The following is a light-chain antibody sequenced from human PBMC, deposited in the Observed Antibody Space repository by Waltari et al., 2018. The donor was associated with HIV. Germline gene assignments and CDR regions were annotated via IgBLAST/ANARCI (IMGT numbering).Light chain of an antibody. Sequence: EIVLPQSPGSVSLSPGERATLSCRASQSVSSYLAWYQQKPGQAPSLLIYGASSRATGIPDRFTGSGSGTDFTLTISRLEPEDFAVYYCQQYAGTPTASPTFGQGTRLEI. CDR3: QQYAGTPTASPT. V-gene: IGKV3-20*01. CDR1: QSVSSY. CDR2: GAS. J-gene: IGKJ5*01.